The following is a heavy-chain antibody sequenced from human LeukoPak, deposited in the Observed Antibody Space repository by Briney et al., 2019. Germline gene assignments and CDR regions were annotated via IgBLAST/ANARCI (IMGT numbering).Heavy chain of an antibody. Sequence: SETLSLTCAVSGYSISSGYYWGWIRQPPGKGLEWIGSIYHSGSTYYNPSLKSRVTISVDTSKNQFSLKLSSVTAADTAVYYCARLYLEHYSYGYIDAFDIWGQGTMVTVSS. V-gene: IGHV4-38-2*01. J-gene: IGHJ3*02. CDR1: GYSISSGYY. CDR3: ARLYLEHYSYGYIDAFDI. D-gene: IGHD5-18*01. CDR2: IYHSGST.